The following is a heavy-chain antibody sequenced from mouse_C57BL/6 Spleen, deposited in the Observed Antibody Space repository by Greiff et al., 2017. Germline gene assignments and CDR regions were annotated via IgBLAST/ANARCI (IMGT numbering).Heavy chain of an antibody. CDR1: GFTFSSYA. J-gene: IGHJ2*01. V-gene: IGHV5-4*01. CDR2: ISDGGSYT. D-gene: IGHD1-1*01. CDR3: ARDSVVFDY. Sequence: EVKVVESGGGLVKPGGSLKLSCAASGFTFSSYAMSWVRQTPEKRLEWVATISDGGSYTYYPDNVKGRFTISRDNAKNNLYLQMSHLKSEDTAMYYCARDSVVFDYWGQGTTLTVSS.